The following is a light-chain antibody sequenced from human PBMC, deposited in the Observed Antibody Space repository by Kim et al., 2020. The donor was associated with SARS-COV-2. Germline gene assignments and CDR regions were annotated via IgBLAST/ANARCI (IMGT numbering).Light chain of an antibody. CDR3: QQYGRLPIT. Sequence: SPGERVMFSCKARQAVRNNDLAWYQKKAGQAPRLLIYGASNRATGIPDRFSGRGSGTDFTLSISRLEPEDFAVYYCQQYGRLPITFGQGTRLEIK. V-gene: IGKV3-20*01. J-gene: IGKJ5*01. CDR1: QAVRNND. CDR2: GAS.